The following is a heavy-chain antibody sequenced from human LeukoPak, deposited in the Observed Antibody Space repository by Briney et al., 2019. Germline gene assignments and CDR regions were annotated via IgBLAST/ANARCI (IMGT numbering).Heavy chain of an antibody. CDR1: GFTFSSYS. V-gene: IGHV3-21*01. Sequence: PGGSLRLSCAASGFTFSSYSMNWVRQAPGKGLEWVSSISSSSSYIYCADSVKGRFTISRDNAKNSLYLQMNSLRAEGTAVYYCARGRRSFEFDYWGQGTLVTVSS. D-gene: IGHD1-26*01. CDR2: ISSSSSYI. J-gene: IGHJ4*02. CDR3: ARGRRSFEFDY.